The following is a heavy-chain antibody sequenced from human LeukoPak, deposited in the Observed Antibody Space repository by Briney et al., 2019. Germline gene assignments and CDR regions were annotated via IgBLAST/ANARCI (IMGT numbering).Heavy chain of an antibody. D-gene: IGHD6-19*01. CDR2: ISYDGSNK. CDR1: GFTFSSYG. J-gene: IGHJ4*02. CDR3: AKDGYSSFPYYFDY. Sequence: PGGSLRLSCAASGFTFSSYGMHWVRQAPGKGLEWVAVISYDGSNKYYADSVKGRFTISTDNSKNTLYLQMNSLRAEDTAVYYCAKDGYSSFPYYFDYWGQGTLVTVSS. V-gene: IGHV3-30*18.